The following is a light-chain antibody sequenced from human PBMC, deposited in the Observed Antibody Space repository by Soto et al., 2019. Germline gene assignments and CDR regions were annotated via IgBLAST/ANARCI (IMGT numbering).Light chain of an antibody. Sequence: DVVMTKSPDSLAVSLGERATMNWKTRHIFLYSSNNLNYLAWYQQKPGQPPKLLIYWASTRESGVPDRFSGSGSGTDFTLTISSLQAEDVAVYYCQQYYSTPSITFGQGTRLEIK. CDR1: HIFLYSSNNLNY. CDR3: QQYYSTPSIT. CDR2: WAS. J-gene: IGKJ5*01. V-gene: IGKV4-1*01.